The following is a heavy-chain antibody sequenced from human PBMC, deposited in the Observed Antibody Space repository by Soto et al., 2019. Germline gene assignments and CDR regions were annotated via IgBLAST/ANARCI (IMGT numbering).Heavy chain of an antibody. D-gene: IGHD5-12*01. J-gene: IGHJ4*02. CDR2: IYYSGIT. CDR1: GGSISSGGYY. Sequence: QVQLQESGPGLVKPSQNLSLTCTVSGGSISSGGYYWSWVRQDPGKGLEWIGYIYYSGITYYNPSLKSRVSISVDTSKSQFSLRLSSVTAADTAVYYCARVTPYRGNEFEYWGQGTLVTVSS. CDR3: ARVTPYRGNEFEY. V-gene: IGHV4-31*03.